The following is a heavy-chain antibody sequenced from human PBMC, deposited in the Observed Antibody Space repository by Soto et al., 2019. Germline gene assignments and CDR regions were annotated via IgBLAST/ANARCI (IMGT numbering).Heavy chain of an antibody. J-gene: IGHJ5*02. V-gene: IGHV1-2*02. CDR2: ISAHSGGT. CDR1: GFSFTGYY. Sequence: ASVKVSCKASGFSFTGYYIHWLRQAPGQGLEWMGWISAHSGGTEYAQKFQGRVTLTRDTSIATAYLTLTSLTSDDTALYYCAKDLTRQLAYWLDPWGQGTRVTVSS. D-gene: IGHD6-6*01. CDR3: AKDLTRQLAYWLDP.